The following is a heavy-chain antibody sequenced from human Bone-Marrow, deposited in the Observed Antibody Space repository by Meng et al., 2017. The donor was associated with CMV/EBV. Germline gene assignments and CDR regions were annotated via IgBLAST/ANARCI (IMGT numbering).Heavy chain of an antibody. CDR2: ISWNSGSI. D-gene: IGHD3-3*01. J-gene: IGHJ6*02. V-gene: IGHV3-9*01. CDR3: AREITTTFGVVTTYYYYYGMDV. CDR1: GFTFDDYA. Sequence: SLKISCAASGFTFDDYAMHWVRQAPGKGLEWVSGISWNSGSIGYADSVKGRFTISRDNAKNSLYLQMNSLRAEDTAVYYCAREITTTFGVVTTYYYYYGMDVWGQGTTVTVSS.